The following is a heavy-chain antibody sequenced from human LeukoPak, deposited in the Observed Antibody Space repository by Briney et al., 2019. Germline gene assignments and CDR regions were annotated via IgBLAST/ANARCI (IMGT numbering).Heavy chain of an antibody. CDR1: GGSFSGYY. V-gene: IGHV4-34*01. D-gene: IGHD5-24*01. CDR2: INHSGST. CDR3: ARAAEMATIMGY. Sequence: SETLSLTCAVYGGSFSGYYWSWIRQPPGKGLEWIGEINHSGSTNYNPSLKSRVTISVDTSKNQFSLKLSSVTAADTAVYYCARAAEMATIMGYWGQGTLVTVSS. J-gene: IGHJ4*02.